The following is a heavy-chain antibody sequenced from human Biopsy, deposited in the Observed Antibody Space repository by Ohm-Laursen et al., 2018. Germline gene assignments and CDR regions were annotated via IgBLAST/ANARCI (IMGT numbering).Heavy chain of an antibody. CDR1: GGTFINYA. CDR2: IIPMFGTA. Sequence: ASVKVSCKASGGTFINYAISWVRQAPGQGLEWMGGIIPMFGTANYAQMFQGRLTITADESTSTAYMELSGLRSEDTAVYYCARANNDAGTHWYLDLWGRGTLVTVS. J-gene: IGHJ2*01. D-gene: IGHD1-1*01. CDR3: ARANNDAGTHWYLDL. V-gene: IGHV1-69*13.